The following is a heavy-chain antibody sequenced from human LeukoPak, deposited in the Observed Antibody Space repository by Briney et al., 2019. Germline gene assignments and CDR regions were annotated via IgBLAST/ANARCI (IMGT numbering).Heavy chain of an antibody. CDR3: AKAFEYSSSHLYNWFDP. CDR2: ISWNSGSI. V-gene: IGHV3-9*01. Sequence: GGSLRLSCAASGFTFDDYAMHWVRHAPGKGLEWVSGISWNSGSIGYADSVKGRFTISRDNAKNSLYLQMNSLRAEDTALYYCAKAFEYSSSHLYNWFDPWGQGTLVTVSS. CDR1: GFTFDDYA. J-gene: IGHJ5*02. D-gene: IGHD6-6*01.